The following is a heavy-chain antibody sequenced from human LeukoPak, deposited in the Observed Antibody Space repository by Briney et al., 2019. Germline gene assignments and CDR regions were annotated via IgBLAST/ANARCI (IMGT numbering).Heavy chain of an antibody. D-gene: IGHD2-15*01. J-gene: IGHJ6*03. Sequence: SETLSLTCAVYGGSFSGYYWSWIRQPPGKGLEWIGEINHSGSTNYNPSLKSRVTISVDTSKNQFSLKLSSVTAADTAVYYCARGPQVYCSGGSCYPNYYYYYMDVWGKGTTVTVSS. CDR1: GGSFSGYY. CDR2: INHSGST. CDR3: ARGPQVYCSGGSCYPNYYYYYMDV. V-gene: IGHV4-34*01.